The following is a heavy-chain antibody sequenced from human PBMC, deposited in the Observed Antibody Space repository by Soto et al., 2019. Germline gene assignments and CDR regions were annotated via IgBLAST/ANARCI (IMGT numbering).Heavy chain of an antibody. CDR1: GDTFSNYA. V-gene: IGHV1-69*06. J-gene: IGHJ6*02. CDR3: ARGYREVVFYDMDV. D-gene: IGHD2-15*01. Sequence: QVELVQSGIEVKNPGSSVKVSCKASGDTFSNYAINWVRQAPGQGLEWMGGIIPFYDKPNYAENFLGRVNISEDKITGTGYLEVGGPRSEETGVYFCARGYREVVFYDMDVWGRGTPVIVSS. CDR2: IIPFYDKP.